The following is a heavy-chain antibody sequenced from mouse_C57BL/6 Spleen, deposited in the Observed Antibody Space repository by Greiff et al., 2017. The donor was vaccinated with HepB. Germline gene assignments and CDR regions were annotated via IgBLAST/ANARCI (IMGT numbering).Heavy chain of an antibody. CDR2: SRNKANDYTT. J-gene: IGHJ1*03. D-gene: IGHD1-1*01. CDR1: GFTFSDFY. Sequence: EVNVVESGGGLVQPGRSLRLPCATSGFTFSDFYMEWVRQAPGKGLEWIAASRNKANDYTTEYSASVKGRFIVSRDTSQSILYLQMNALRAEDTAIYYCARDDYYYGSSYQHWDFDVWGTGTTVTVSS. V-gene: IGHV7-1*01. CDR3: ARDDYYYGSSYQHWDFDV.